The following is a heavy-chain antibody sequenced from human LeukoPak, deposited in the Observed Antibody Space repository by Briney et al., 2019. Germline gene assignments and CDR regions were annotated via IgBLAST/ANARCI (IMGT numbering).Heavy chain of an antibody. CDR1: GFTFRNHG. D-gene: IGHD4-17*01. CDR2: LHYGGTYT. CDR3: AKDLSVSTVFDY. J-gene: IGHJ4*02. Sequence: GGSLRLSCAASGFTFRNHGMHWVRQTPGKGLEWVAFLHYGGTYTNYADSVKGRFTISRDTSKDMLYLQMNSLRPEETAVYYCAKDLSVSTVFDYWGQGARSPSPQ. V-gene: IGHV3-30*02.